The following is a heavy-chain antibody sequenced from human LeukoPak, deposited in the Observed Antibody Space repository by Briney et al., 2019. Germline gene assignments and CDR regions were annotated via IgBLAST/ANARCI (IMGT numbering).Heavy chain of an antibody. Sequence: ASVKVSCKASGYTFTGYYMHWVRQAPGQGLEWMGWINPNSGGTNYAQKFQGRVTMTRDTSISTAYMELSRLRSDDTAVYYCAMKGVTEGPTVFFDYWGQEPLVTVPS. V-gene: IGHV1-2*02. CDR1: GYTFTGYY. CDR3: AMKGVTEGPTVFFDY. J-gene: IGHJ4*02. D-gene: IGHD5-18*01. CDR2: INPNSGGT.